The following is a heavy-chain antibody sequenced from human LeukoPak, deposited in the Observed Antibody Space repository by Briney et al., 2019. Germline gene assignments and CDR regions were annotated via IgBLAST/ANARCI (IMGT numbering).Heavy chain of an antibody. CDR1: GGSFSGYY. D-gene: IGHD1-1*01. J-gene: IGHJ5*02. CDR3: ARLQLERRLGNWFDP. CDR2: INHGGST. Sequence: SETLSLTCVVYGGSFSGYYWSWIRQPPGKGLQWIGEINHGGSTNYNPSLKSRVTISVDTSKNQFSLQLSSVTAADTAVYYCARLQLERRLGNWFDPWGQGTLVTVPS. V-gene: IGHV4-34*01.